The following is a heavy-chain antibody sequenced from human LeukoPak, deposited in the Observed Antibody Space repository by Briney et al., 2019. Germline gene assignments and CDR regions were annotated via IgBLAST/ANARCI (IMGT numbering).Heavy chain of an antibody. CDR3: VRVVYCSGGSCSYYFDF. Sequence: GGSLTLSCAASGCSFSSYSMNWVRQAPGKGLEWVSSISDSSTYIFNADPVQGRFTISRDDAKNSLYLQMNSLRVEDTAVYYCVRVVYCSGGSCSYYFDFWGRGTLVTVSS. D-gene: IGHD2-15*01. CDR1: GCSFSSYS. V-gene: IGHV3-21*01. J-gene: IGHJ4*02. CDR2: ISDSSTYI.